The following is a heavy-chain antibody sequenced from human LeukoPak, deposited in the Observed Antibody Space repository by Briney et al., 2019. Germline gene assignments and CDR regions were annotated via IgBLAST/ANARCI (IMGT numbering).Heavy chain of an antibody. Sequence: ASVKVSCKASGYTFTSYYMHWVRQAPGQGLEWMGIINPSGGSTSYAQKFQGRVTMTRDTSTSTAYMELSSLKASDTAMYYCARPLEYGSGFSLGYWGQGTLVTVSS. CDR2: INPSGGST. D-gene: IGHD3-10*01. CDR1: GYTFTSYY. CDR3: ARPLEYGSGFSLGY. V-gene: IGHV1-46*01. J-gene: IGHJ4*02.